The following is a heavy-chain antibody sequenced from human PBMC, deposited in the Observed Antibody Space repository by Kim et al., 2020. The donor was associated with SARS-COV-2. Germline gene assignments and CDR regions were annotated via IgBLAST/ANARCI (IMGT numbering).Heavy chain of an antibody. V-gene: IGHV3-7*05. J-gene: IGHJ6*03. Sequence: GGSLRLSCAASGFPFSTYWMYWVRQAPGKGLEWLVNIKYDGSDKYYVDSVKGRFTVSRDNAKNSLYLHMTSLRAEDTAVYFCARDRLVGYDMDVWGQGTTVTVSS. CDR2: IKYDGSDK. CDR3: ARDRLVGYDMDV. CDR1: GFPFSTYW.